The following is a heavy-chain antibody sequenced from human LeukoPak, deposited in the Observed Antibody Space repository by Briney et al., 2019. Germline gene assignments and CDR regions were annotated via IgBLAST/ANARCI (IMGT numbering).Heavy chain of an antibody. CDR3: ARAKYQLLLGTSPNWFDP. D-gene: IGHD2-2*01. Sequence: GSSVKVSCKASGGTFSSYAISWVRQAPGQGLEWMGGIIPIFGTANYAQKFQGRDTITTDESTSTAYMELSSLRSEDTAVYYCARAKYQLLLGTSPNWFDPWGQGTLVTVSS. CDR2: IIPIFGTA. CDR1: GGTFSSYA. V-gene: IGHV1-69*05. J-gene: IGHJ5*02.